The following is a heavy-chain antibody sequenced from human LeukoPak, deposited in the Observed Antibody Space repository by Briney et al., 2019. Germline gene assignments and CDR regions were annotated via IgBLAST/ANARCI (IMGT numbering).Heavy chain of an antibody. V-gene: IGHV3-23*01. CDR3: AKNGGGWDSSGWYSEYWYFDL. D-gene: IGHD6-19*01. CDR1: GFTFSSYA. J-gene: IGHJ2*01. CDR2: ISGSGGST. Sequence: AGGSLRLSCAASGFTFSSYAMSWVRKAPGKGLEWVSAISGSGGSTYYADSVKGRFTISRDNSKNTLYLQMNSLRAEDTAVYYCAKNGGGWDSSGWYSEYWYFDLWGRGTLVTVSS.